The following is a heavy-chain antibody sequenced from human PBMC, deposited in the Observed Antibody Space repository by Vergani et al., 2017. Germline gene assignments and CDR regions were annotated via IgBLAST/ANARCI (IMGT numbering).Heavy chain of an antibody. CDR1: GFTFSSYG. Sequence: QVQLVESGGGVVQPGRSLRLSCAASGFTFSSYGMHWVRQAPGKGLEWVAVIWYDGSNKYYADSVKGRFTISRDNAKNSLYLQMNSLRAEDTAVYYCARETTVTTYGWFDPWGQGTLVTISS. D-gene: IGHD4-17*01. CDR3: ARETTVTTYGWFDP. V-gene: IGHV3-33*01. CDR2: IWYDGSNK. J-gene: IGHJ5*02.